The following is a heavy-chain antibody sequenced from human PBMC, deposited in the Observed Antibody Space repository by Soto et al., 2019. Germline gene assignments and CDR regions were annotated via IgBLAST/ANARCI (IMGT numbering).Heavy chain of an antibody. J-gene: IGHJ4*02. CDR2: IKQDGSEK. Sequence: PGGSLRLSCAASGFSLSDYWMTWVRQAPGKGLEWVADIKQDGSEKYYVDSVKGRFTISRDNAKNSLYLQMSSLRAEDTAVYYCARERHYYDSNDYIAYWGQGTLVTVSS. D-gene: IGHD3-22*01. CDR3: ARERHYYDSNDYIAY. V-gene: IGHV3-7*03. CDR1: GFSLSDYW.